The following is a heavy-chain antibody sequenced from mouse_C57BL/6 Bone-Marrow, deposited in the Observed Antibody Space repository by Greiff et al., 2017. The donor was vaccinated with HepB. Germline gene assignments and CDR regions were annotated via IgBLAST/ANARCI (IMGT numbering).Heavy chain of an antibody. J-gene: IGHJ4*01. D-gene: IGHD2-3*01. CDR1: GFTFSDYY. CDR3: ACYYKGAMDY. V-gene: IGHV5-16*01. Sequence: EVTLMESEGGLVQPGSSMKLSCTASGFTFSDYYMAWVRQVPEKGLEWVANINYDGSSTYYLDSLKSRFIISRDNAKNILYLQMSSLKSEDTATYYCACYYKGAMDYWGQGTSVTVSS. CDR2: INYDGSST.